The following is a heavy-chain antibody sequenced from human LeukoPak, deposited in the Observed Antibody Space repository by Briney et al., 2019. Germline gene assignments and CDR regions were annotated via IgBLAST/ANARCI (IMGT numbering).Heavy chain of an antibody. D-gene: IGHD2-15*01. CDR1: GGSISNKY. CDR2: IYYSGST. J-gene: IGHJ4*02. CDR3: ARGLVVVVAATTGGFDY. Sequence: SETLSLTCTVSGGSISNKYWSWIRQPPGKGLEWIGYIYYSGSTNYNPSLKSRVTILVDTSKNQFSLKLSSVTAADTAVYYCARGLVVVVAATTGGFDYWGQGTLVTVSS. V-gene: IGHV4-59*12.